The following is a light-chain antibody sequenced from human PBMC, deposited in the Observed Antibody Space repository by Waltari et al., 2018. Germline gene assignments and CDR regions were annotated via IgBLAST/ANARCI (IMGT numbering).Light chain of an antibody. CDR3: SAWDRSLSAWV. Sequence: QAGLTQPPSVSKGLRQTATLTCTGNNNNVGYERATWLQQHQGHPPKLLFYRNNNRPSGISERFSASRSGSTASLTITGLQTEDEADYYCSAWDRSLSAWVFGGGTKLTVL. J-gene: IGLJ3*02. V-gene: IGLV10-54*04. CDR2: RNN. CDR1: NNNVGYER.